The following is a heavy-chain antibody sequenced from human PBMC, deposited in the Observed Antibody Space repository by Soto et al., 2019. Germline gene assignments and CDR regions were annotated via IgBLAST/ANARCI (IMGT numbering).Heavy chain of an antibody. Sequence: EVQLVESGGGVVRPGGSLRLSCAASGFTFDDHGMTWVRQAPGKGLEWVSGITWNGATTGYADSVKGRFTISRDNAMNSLYLQMNSLRVEDTALYYCARDGGVVVAVDAFDVWGQGTMVTVSS. CDR2: ITWNGATT. J-gene: IGHJ3*01. D-gene: IGHD6-19*01. V-gene: IGHV3-20*04. CDR1: GFTFDDHG. CDR3: ARDGGVVVAVDAFDV.